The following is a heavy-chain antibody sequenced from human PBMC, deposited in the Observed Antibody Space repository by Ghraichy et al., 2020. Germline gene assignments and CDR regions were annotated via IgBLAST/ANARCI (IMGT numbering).Heavy chain of an antibody. CDR1: GFSLNTNGVG. CDR3: AHRPLPRRVNAKKYNWFDP. Sequence: SGPTLVKPTQTLTLTCTFSGFSLNTNGVGVGWIRQPPGKALEWLALIYWDDDKRYSPSLKSRVTITKDTSKNQVVLTMTNMDPVDTATYYCAHRPLPRRVNAKKYNWFDPWGQGTLVTVSS. V-gene: IGHV2-5*02. CDR2: IYWDDDK. J-gene: IGHJ5*02.